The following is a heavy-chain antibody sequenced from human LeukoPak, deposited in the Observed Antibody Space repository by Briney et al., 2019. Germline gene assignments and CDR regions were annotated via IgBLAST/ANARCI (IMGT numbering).Heavy chain of an antibody. CDR1: GGSITGGGYYWNSGTYY. CDR3: ARMLTIAPRPLGKGAYYFDY. J-gene: IGHJ4*02. CDR2: IYTGGST. D-gene: IGHD6-6*01. Sequence: PSETLSLTCSVSGGSITGGGYYWNSGTYYWTWIRQPAGKGLEWIEHIYTGGSTNYSPSLKSRVTISIDTSKNQFSLKLSSVTAADTAVYYCARMLTIAPRPLGKGAYYFDYWGQGTLVTVSS. V-gene: IGHV4-61*09.